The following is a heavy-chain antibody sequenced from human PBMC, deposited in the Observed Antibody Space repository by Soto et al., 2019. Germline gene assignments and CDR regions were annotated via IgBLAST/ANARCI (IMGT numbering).Heavy chain of an antibody. V-gene: IGHV1-69*01. CDR3: ARNPILVVVPAASGWFDP. CDR2: IIPIFGTA. CDR1: GGTFSSYA. J-gene: IGHJ5*02. Sequence: QVQLVQSGAEVKKPGSSVKVSCKASGGTFSSYAISWVRQAPGQGLEWMGGIIPIFGTANYAQKFQGRVTITADESTSTAYMELSSLRSEDTAVYCCARNPILVVVPAASGWFDPWGQGTLVTVSS. D-gene: IGHD2-2*01.